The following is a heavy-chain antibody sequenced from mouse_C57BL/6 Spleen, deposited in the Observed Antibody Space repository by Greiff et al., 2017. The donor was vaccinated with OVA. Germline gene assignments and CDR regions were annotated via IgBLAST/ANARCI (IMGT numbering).Heavy chain of an antibody. CDR2: ISSGSSTI. Sequence: EVHLVESGGGLVKPGGSLKLSCAASGFTFSDYGMHWVRQAPEKGLEWVAYISSGSSTIYYADTVKGRFTISRDNAKNTLFLQMTSLRSEDTAMYYCARPTTVVATDAMDYWGQGTSVTVSS. V-gene: IGHV5-17*01. CDR1: GFTFSDYG. CDR3: ARPTTVVATDAMDY. J-gene: IGHJ4*01. D-gene: IGHD1-1*01.